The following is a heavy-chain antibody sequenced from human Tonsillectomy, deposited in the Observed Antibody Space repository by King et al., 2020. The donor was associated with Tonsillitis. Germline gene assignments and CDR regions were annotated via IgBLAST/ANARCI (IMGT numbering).Heavy chain of an antibody. J-gene: IGHJ6*02. CDR3: ARDKVCSGYYCAYGMDV. Sequence: QLQESGPGLVKPSETLSLTCTFSGGSISSYYWNWIRQPPGKGLEWIGYINYSGSTNYNPSLKSRVTISVDTSKKQLSLKLSSVTAPGTAVYYCARDKVCSGYYCAYGMDVWGQGTTVTVSS. CDR2: INYSGST. CDR1: GGSISSYY. D-gene: IGHD3-22*01. V-gene: IGHV4-59*01.